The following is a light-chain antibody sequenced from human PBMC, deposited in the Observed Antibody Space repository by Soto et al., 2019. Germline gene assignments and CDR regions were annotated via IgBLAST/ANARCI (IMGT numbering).Light chain of an antibody. Sequence: SPATLSVSPGERATLSFRAGQGVTTKFAWYQQKSGQSPRLLIYDVSIRATGVPARFSATGSETDFTLPISGLQSEDSAVYFCQQYNNWPFSFGQGTRLEIK. V-gene: IGKV3-15*01. J-gene: IGKJ5*01. CDR1: QGVTTK. CDR3: QQYNNWPFS. CDR2: DVS.